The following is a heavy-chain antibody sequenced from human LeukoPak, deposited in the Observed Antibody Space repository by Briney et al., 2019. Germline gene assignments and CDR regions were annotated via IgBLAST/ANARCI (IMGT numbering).Heavy chain of an antibody. CDR2: INPNSGGT. CDR3: ARDVGDYYGSGTYYGMDV. Sequence: SVTVSCMASRYTFTHYFMHGVRQAPGQGREWMGWINPNSGGTNYAQKFQGRVTMTRDTSISTAYMELSRLRPDDTAVYYCARDVGDYYGSGTYYGMDVGGQGTTVTVSS. D-gene: IGHD3-10*01. V-gene: IGHV1-2*02. CDR1: RYTFTHYF. J-gene: IGHJ6*02.